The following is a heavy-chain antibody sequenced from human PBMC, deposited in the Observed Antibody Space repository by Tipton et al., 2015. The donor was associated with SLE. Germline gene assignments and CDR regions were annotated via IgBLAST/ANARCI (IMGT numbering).Heavy chain of an antibody. V-gene: IGHV4-39*07. Sequence: TLSLTCTVSGGSISSSSYYWGWVRQPPGKGLGWIGSIYYSGSTYYNPSLKRRVTISMDTSKNQFSLRLNSVTAADTAVYYCVRINSGASRLFDYWGQGMLVAVSS. CDR3: VRINSGASRLFDY. D-gene: IGHD1-26*01. CDR2: IYYSGST. CDR1: GGSISSSSYY. J-gene: IGHJ4*02.